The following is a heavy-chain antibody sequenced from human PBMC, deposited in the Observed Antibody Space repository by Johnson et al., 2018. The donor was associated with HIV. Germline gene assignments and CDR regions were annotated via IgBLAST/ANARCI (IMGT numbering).Heavy chain of an antibody. Sequence: EVQLVESGGGLVKPGGSLRLSCAASGFTFDDYGMSWVRQAPGKGLEWVSGLNWNGGSTGYADSVKGRFTISRDNAKNSLYLQMNSLRAEDTAVYYCARPYDSSGGGAFDIWGQGTMVTVSS. J-gene: IGHJ3*02. CDR2: LNWNGGST. V-gene: IGHV3-20*04. D-gene: IGHD3-22*01. CDR1: GFTFDDYG. CDR3: ARPYDSSGGGAFDI.